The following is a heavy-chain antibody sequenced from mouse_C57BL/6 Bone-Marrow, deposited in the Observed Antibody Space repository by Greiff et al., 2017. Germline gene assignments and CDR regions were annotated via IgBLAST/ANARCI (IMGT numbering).Heavy chain of an antibody. CDR1: GYTFTEYT. CDR3: ARHEEVITTVVAPFAY. CDR2: FYPGSGSI. J-gene: IGHJ3*01. V-gene: IGHV1-62-2*01. D-gene: IGHD1-1*01. Sequence: VKLMESGAELVKPGASVKLSCKASGYTFTEYTIHWVKQRSGQGLEWIGWFYPGSGSIKYNEKFKDKATLTADKSSSTVYMELSRLTSEDSAVYVGARHEEVITTVVAPFAYWGQGTLVTVSA.